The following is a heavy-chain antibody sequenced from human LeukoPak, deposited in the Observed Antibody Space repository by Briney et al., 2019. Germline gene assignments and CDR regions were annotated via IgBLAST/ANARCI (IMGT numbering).Heavy chain of an antibody. J-gene: IGHJ5*02. D-gene: IGHD3-10*01. CDR3: AREGGYGSGRGWFDP. Sequence: GGSLRLSCAASGFTFSDYYMTWIRQAPGKGLEWVSYISSSSSYTEYADSVKGRFTISRDNAKNSVYPQMNSLRADDTAVYYCAREGGYGSGRGWFDPWGQGTLVTVSS. CDR2: ISSSSSYT. CDR1: GFTFSDYY. V-gene: IGHV3-11*05.